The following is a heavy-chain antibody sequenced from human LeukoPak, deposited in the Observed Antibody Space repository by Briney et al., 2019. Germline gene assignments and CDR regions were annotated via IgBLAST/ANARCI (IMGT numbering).Heavy chain of an antibody. D-gene: IGHD3-22*01. CDR3: ARGRAESYYYDSSGYYPDY. J-gene: IGHJ4*02. CDR2: IIPIFGTA. V-gene: IGHV1-69*13. Sequence: SVKVSCKASGGTFSSYAISWVRQAPGQGLEWMGGIIPIFGTANYAQKFRGRVTITADESTSTAYMELSSLRSEDTAVYYCARGRAESYYYDSSGYYPDYWGQGTLVTVSS. CDR1: GGTFSSYA.